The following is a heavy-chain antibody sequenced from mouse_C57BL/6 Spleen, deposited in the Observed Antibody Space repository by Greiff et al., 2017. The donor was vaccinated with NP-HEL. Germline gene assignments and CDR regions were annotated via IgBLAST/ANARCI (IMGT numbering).Heavy chain of an antibody. D-gene: IGHD2-4*01. J-gene: IGHJ3*01. CDR3: ARSRIYYDYDGWFAY. CDR1: GYTFTSYW. V-gene: IGHV1-52*01. CDR2: IDPSDSET. Sequence: VQLQQPGAELVRPGSSVKLSCKASGYTFTSYWMHWVKQRPVQGLEWIGNIDPSDSETHYNQKFKDKATLTVDKSSSTSYMQLSSLTSEDSAVYYCARSRIYYDYDGWFAYWGQGTLVTVSA.